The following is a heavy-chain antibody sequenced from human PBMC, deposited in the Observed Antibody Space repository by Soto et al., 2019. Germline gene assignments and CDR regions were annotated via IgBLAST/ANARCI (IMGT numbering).Heavy chain of an antibody. Sequence: PSETLSLTCAVSGGSISSGGYSWSWIRQPPGKGLEWIGYISHSGSTNYNPSPKSRVTISVDRSKNQFSLNLSSVTAADTAVYYCARGLTAHLSSSSWFLGFFPWGQGPLVTVSS. D-gene: IGHD6-13*01. CDR2: ISHSGST. V-gene: IGHV4-30-2*01. J-gene: IGHJ5*02. CDR1: GGSISSGGYS. CDR3: ARGLTAHLSSSSWFLGFFP.